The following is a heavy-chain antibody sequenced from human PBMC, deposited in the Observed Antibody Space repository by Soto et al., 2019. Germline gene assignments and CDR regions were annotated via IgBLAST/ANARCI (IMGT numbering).Heavy chain of an antibody. Sequence: QLQLQESGPGLVKPSETLSLTCTVSGGSISSSSYYWGWIRQPPGKGLEWIGSIYYSGSTYYNPSRQSGVTIPVYTSKNPFSLKLSSVTAADTAVYCCAREHYDIWGYYYYGMDVWGQGTTVTVSS. D-gene: IGHD3-9*01. CDR2: IYYSGST. CDR1: GGSISSSSYY. CDR3: AREHYDIWGYYYYGMDV. V-gene: IGHV4-39*02. J-gene: IGHJ6*02.